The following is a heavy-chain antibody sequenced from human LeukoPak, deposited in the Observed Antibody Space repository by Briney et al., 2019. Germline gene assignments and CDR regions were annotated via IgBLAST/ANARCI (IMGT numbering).Heavy chain of an antibody. V-gene: IGHV3-23*01. Sequence: GGSLRLSCAASGFTFSSYEMNWVRQAPGKGLEWVSTSGSGDGYPYYADSVKGRFTISRDNSKNTLYLQMNSLRAEDTAIYYCARDVVGYTYTWGQGILVTVSS. CDR2: SGSGDGYP. J-gene: IGHJ4*02. D-gene: IGHD5-18*01. CDR3: ARDVVGYTYT. CDR1: GFTFSSYE.